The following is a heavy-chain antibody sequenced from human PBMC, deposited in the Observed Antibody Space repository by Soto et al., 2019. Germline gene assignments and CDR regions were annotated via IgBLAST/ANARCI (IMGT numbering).Heavy chain of an antibody. V-gene: IGHV3-74*01. D-gene: IGHD1-20*01. CDR1: GFTFSSYW. CDR2: INSDGSSS. J-gene: IGHJ4*02. Sequence: GGSLRLSCAASGFTFSSYWMHWVRQAPGKVLVWVSRINSDGSSSIYAESVKGRFTIYTDNAKNTLYLQMNSLSAEDTAVYYCVRVLAYHNTDFWGQGTLVNVSS. CDR3: VRVLAYHNTDF.